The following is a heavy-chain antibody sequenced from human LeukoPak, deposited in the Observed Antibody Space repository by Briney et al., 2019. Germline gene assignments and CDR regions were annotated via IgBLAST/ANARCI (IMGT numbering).Heavy chain of an antibody. Sequence: FTXXXXYMSWVXXAPGKGLEWVSGIYSGGSTYYSDSVKGRFTISRDNSKNTLYLQMNSLRAEDTAVYYCARDSGYCSGGSCYSITDYWGQGTLVTVSP. J-gene: IGHJ4*02. CDR3: ARDSGYCSGGSCYSITDY. D-gene: IGHD2-15*01. CDR2: IYSGGST. CDR1: FTXXXXY. V-gene: IGHV3-66*01.